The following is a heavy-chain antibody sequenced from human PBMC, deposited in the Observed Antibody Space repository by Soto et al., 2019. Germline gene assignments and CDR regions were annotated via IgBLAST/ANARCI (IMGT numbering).Heavy chain of an antibody. J-gene: IGHJ4*02. CDR3: ARVGVATNGDYS. D-gene: IGHD5-12*01. Sequence: HPGGSLRLSCAASGFSFSNHAMTWVRQTPGRGPEWVSVISGGGNHTNYADSVKGRFIISRDNSKNTLFLQMNSLRGDDTAIYYCARVGVATNGDYSWGQGTLVTVSS. CDR2: ISGGGNHT. V-gene: IGHV3-23*01. CDR1: GFSFSNHA.